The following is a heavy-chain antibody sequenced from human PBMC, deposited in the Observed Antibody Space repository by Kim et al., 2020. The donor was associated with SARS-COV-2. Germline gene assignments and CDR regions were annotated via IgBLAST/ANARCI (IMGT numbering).Heavy chain of an antibody. Sequence: TNYNPSLKSRVTISVDTSKNQFSLKLSSVTAADTAVYYCARIGSGPGDYWGQGTLVTVSS. CDR3: ARIGSGPGDY. J-gene: IGHJ4*02. V-gene: IGHV4-34*01. CDR2: T. D-gene: IGHD3-10*01.